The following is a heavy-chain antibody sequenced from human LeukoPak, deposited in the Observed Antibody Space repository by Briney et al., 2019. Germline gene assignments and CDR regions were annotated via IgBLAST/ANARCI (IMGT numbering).Heavy chain of an antibody. CDR2: VYYSGRT. Sequence: SETLSLTCTVSGGSIGHFHRSWIRQPPGKGLEWIGSVYYSGRTNYNPSLKSRVTISVDTSKNQFSLKVNYVTAADTAVYYCAIDDMAVADAGYRWFDPWGQGILVTVSS. D-gene: IGHD6-19*01. CDR3: AIDDMAVADAGYRWFDP. CDR1: GGSIGHFH. V-gene: IGHV4-59*12. J-gene: IGHJ5*02.